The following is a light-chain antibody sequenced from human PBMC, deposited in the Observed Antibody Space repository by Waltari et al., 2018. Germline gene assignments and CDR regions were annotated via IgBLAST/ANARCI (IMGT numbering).Light chain of an antibody. CDR2: AAS. CDR3: QQAHSFPVT. J-gene: IGKJ1*01. V-gene: IGKV1-12*01. Sequence: DIQMTQSPSSVSASVGDRVTVTCRASQGISSWLGWYQQKPGKAPKLLIFAASSLQSGVPSRFSGSGSGTDFTLTISSPQPEDFATYYCQQAHSFPVTFGQGTTVEIK. CDR1: QGISSW.